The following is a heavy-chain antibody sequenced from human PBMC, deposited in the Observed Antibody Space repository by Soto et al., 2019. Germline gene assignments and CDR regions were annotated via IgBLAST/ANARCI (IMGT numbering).Heavy chain of an antibody. CDR2: IYYSGST. V-gene: IGHV4-39*01. J-gene: IGHJ6*03. CDR1: GGSISSSSYY. Sequence: QLQLQESGPGLVKPSETLSLTCTVSGGSISSSSYYWGWIRQPPGKGLEWIGSIYYSGSTYYNPSLKSRVTISVDTSKNQFSLKLSSVTAADTAVYYCARPLGYCSSTSCYYYYMDVWGKGTTVTVSS. CDR3: ARPLGYCSSTSCYYYYMDV. D-gene: IGHD2-2*01.